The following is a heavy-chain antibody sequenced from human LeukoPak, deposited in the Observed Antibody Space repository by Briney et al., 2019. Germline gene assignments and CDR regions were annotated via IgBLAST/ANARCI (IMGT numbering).Heavy chain of an antibody. Sequence: GGSLRLSCAASGFTFSSYGMHWVRQAPGKGLEWVAFIRYDGSNKYYADSVKGRFTISRDNSKNTLYLQMNSLRAEDTAVYYCARLLAVRNVFDIWGQGTMVTVSS. D-gene: IGHD2-21*01. CDR3: ARLLAVRNVFDI. J-gene: IGHJ3*02. V-gene: IGHV3-30*02. CDR2: IRYDGSNK. CDR1: GFTFSSYG.